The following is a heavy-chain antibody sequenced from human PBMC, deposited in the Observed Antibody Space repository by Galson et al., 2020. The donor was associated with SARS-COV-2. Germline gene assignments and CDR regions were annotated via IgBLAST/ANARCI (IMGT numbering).Heavy chain of an antibody. Sequence: SETLSLTCTVSGGSISTSSYYWGWIRQPPGKGLEWIGNVYYSGSTYYNPSLKSRVTISIDTSKNQFSLKLRSVTAADTAVCYCARNEFWSSYQFDCWGQGTLVTVSS. CDR3: ARNEFWSSYQFDC. J-gene: IGHJ4*02. D-gene: IGHD3-3*01. CDR1: GGSISTSSYY. CDR2: VYYSGST. V-gene: IGHV4-39*01.